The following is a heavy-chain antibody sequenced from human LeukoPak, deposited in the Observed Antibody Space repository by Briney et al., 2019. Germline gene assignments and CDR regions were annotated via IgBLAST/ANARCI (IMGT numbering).Heavy chain of an antibody. CDR2: IYSSGST. V-gene: IGHV4-59*04. Sequence: GSLRLSCAASGFIFSNYWMSWVRQPPGKGLEWIGSIYSSGSTYYNASLQSRVTISIETSKNQISLRLNSVTAADTAMYYCAKSGGYGLIDYWGQGTLVTVSS. CDR3: AKSGGYGLIDY. D-gene: IGHD1-26*01. CDR1: GFIFSNYW. J-gene: IGHJ4*02.